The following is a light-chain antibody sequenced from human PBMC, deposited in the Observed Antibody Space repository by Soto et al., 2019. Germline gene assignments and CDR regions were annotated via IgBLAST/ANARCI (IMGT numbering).Light chain of an antibody. J-gene: IGKJ1*01. Sequence: EIVMTQSPATLSVSPGERATLSCRASQSVNSTYLAWYQQKPGQAPRLLIYGVSSRATGVPDRFSGSGSGTDFTLTISRLEPEDFAVYYCQQYTDWPLTFGQGTKVDIK. V-gene: IGKV3-20*01. CDR3: QQYTDWPLT. CDR2: GVS. CDR1: QSVNSTY.